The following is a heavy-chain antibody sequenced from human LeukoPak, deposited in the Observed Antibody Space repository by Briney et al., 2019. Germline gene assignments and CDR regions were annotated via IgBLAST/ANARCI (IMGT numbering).Heavy chain of an antibody. Sequence: GGSLRLSCTTSGLSFNTYGMHWVRQAPGRGLEWLTLIRPDGRMKFYSDSVKGRFTVPRDNSLSMLYLEMTSLRSEDTAVYYCVKDDPVLHYWGQGTLVSVSS. J-gene: IGHJ4*02. CDR1: GLSFNTYG. CDR2: IRPDGRMK. V-gene: IGHV3-30*02. CDR3: VKDDPVLHY.